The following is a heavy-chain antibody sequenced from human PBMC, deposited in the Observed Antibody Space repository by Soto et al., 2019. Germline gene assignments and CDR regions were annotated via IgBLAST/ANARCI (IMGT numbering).Heavy chain of an antibody. CDR1: GYTFTGYY. Sequence: ASVKVSCKASGYTFTGYYMHWVRQAPGQGLERMGRINPNSGSTNYAQKFQGSVTMTRDTSTSTAYMELSRLRSEDTAVYYCAAGAPSVAFDIWGQGTMVTVSS. CDR3: AAGAPSVAFDI. J-gene: IGHJ3*02. V-gene: IGHV1-2*02. CDR2: INPNSGST.